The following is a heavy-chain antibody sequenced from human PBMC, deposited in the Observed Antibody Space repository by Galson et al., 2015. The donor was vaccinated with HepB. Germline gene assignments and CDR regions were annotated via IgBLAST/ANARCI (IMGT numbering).Heavy chain of an antibody. V-gene: IGHV3-33*08. J-gene: IGHJ4*02. D-gene: IGHD3-22*01. CDR3: ARGHDSSGYYYVWGDY. Sequence: SLRLSCAASGFTFSSYGLHWVRQAPRKGLEWVAVIWHAESNKYYAESVKGRFTISRDNSKNTLYLQMNSLRAEDTAVYYCARGHDSSGYYYVWGDYWGQGTLVTVSS. CDR2: IWHAESNK. CDR1: GFTFSSYG.